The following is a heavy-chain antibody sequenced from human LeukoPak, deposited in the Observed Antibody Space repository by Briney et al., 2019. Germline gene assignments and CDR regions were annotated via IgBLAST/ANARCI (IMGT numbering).Heavy chain of an antibody. Sequence: PGGSLRLSCAVSGFTFSTYSMNRVRQAPGKGLEWVSFISSSSSSLKYADSMKGRFTISRDNAKNSVYLQMNNLRAEDTAVYYCARGYSYDYWGQGTLVTVSS. J-gene: IGHJ4*02. CDR2: ISSSSSSL. V-gene: IGHV3-21*01. CDR3: ARGYSYDY. CDR1: GFTFSTYS. D-gene: IGHD5-12*01.